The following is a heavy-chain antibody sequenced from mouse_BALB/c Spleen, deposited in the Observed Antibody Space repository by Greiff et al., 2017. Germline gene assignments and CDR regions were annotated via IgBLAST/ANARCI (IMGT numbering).Heavy chain of an antibody. J-gene: IGHJ1*01. Sequence: VQLQQSGPSLVKPSQTLSLTCSVTGDSITSGYWNWIRKFPGNKLEYMGYICYSGSTYYNPSLKSRISITRDTSKNQYYLQLNSVTTEDTATYYCASGRMSSYWYFDVWGAGTTVTVSS. CDR1: GDSITSGY. D-gene: IGHD1-1*01. CDR3: ASGRMSSYWYFDV. V-gene: IGHV3-8*02. CDR2: ICYSGST.